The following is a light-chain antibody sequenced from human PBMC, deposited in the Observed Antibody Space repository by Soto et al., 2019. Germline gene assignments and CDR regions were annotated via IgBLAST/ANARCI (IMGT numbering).Light chain of an antibody. CDR2: GSF. CDR1: QSVSSSY. Sequence: EILLTQSPGPLSLSPGERATLSCRASQSVSSSYLAWYQQKSGQAPRLLIYGSFSRAPGIPARFSGGGSGTDFTLAISSLEPEDFGVYYCQQRHNWPITFGQGTRLE. J-gene: IGKJ5*01. V-gene: IGKV3D-20*02. CDR3: QQRHNWPIT.